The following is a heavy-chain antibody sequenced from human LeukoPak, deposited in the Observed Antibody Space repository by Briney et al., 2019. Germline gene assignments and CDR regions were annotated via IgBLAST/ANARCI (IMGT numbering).Heavy chain of an antibody. J-gene: IGHJ3*02. CDR1: GFTFSTYT. CDR3: ARWGDRRGGAFDI. Sequence: GGSLRLSCAASGFTFSTYTMNWVRQAPGKGLERVSSISSSSSYIYYADSVKGRFTISRDNGKNSLYLQMNSLRAEDTALYYCARWGDRRGGAFDIWGQGTMVTVSS. V-gene: IGHV3-21*06. D-gene: IGHD3-16*01. CDR2: ISSSSSYI.